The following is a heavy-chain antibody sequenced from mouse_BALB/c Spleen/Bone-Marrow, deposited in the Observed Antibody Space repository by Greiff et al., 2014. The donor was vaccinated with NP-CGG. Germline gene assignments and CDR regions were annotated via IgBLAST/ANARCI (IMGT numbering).Heavy chain of an antibody. J-gene: IGHJ4*01. CDR2: INPSNGRT. Sequence: VQLQQSGAELVKPGASVKLPCKASGHTFTSYWMHWVKQRPGQGLEWIGEINPSNGRTNYNETFKSKATLTVDKSSTTAYMQLSSLTSDDSAVYYCARYGNYDAMDYWGQGTSVTVSS. CDR1: GHTFTSYW. CDR3: ARYGNYDAMDY. V-gene: IGHV1S81*02. D-gene: IGHD2-1*01.